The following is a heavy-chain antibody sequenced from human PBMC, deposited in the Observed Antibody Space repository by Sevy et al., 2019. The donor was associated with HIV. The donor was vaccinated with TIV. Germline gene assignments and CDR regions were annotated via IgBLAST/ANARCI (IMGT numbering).Heavy chain of an antibody. J-gene: IGHJ4*02. Sequence: SETLSLTCAVYGGSFSGYYWSWIRQPPGKGLEWIGEINHSGSTNYNPTLKSRETVSVDTSKNQYSLMLSLVTAAETAVYYCARGSIAVAGTAYYFDYWGQGTLVTVSS. D-gene: IGHD6-19*01. CDR3: ARGSIAVAGTAYYFDY. CDR1: GGSFSGYY. CDR2: INHSGST. V-gene: IGHV4-34*01.